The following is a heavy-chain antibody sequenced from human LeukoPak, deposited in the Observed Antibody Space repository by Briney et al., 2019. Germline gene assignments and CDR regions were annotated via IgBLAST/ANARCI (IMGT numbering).Heavy chain of an antibody. J-gene: IGHJ6*03. CDR3: ARTEESGYSYRYFGYYYYMDV. CDR2: IYYSGST. V-gene: IGHV4-59*01. CDR1: GGSISSYY. D-gene: IGHD5-18*01. Sequence: SETLSLTCTVSGGSISSYYWSWIRQPPGKGLEWIGYIYYSGSTNYNPSLKSRVTISVDTSKNQFSLKLSSVTAADTAVYYCARTEESGYSYRYFGYYYYMDVWGKGTTVTISS.